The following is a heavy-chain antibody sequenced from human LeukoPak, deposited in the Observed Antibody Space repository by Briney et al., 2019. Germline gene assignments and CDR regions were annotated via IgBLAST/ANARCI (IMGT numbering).Heavy chain of an antibody. V-gene: IGHV3-30*04. Sequence: PGGSLRLSCTASGFTFGDYAMSWFRQAPGKGLEWVAVISYDGSNKYYADSVKGRFTISRDNSKNTLYLQMNSLRAEDTAVYYCAKDRELLKDDAFDIWGQGTMVTVSS. D-gene: IGHD1-26*01. CDR1: GFTFGDYA. CDR2: ISYDGSNK. J-gene: IGHJ3*02. CDR3: AKDRELLKDDAFDI.